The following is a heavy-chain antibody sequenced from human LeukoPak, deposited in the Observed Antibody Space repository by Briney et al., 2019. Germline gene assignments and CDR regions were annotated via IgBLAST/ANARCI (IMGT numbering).Heavy chain of an antibody. D-gene: IGHD3-16*01. CDR1: GFTFSSYA. CDR2: ISGSGGST. CDR3: AKDHDYVWGSLNWFDP. Sequence: GGSLRLPCAASGFTFSSYAMSWVRQAPGKGLEWVSAISGSGGSTYYADSVKGRFTISRDNSKNTLYLQMNSLRAEDTAVYYCAKDHDYVWGSLNWFDPWGQGTLVTVSS. V-gene: IGHV3-23*01. J-gene: IGHJ5*02.